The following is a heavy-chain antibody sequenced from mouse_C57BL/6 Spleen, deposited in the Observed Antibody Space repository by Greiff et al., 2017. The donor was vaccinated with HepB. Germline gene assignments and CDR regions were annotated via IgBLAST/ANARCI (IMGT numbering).Heavy chain of an antibody. CDR3: ARGGTVVDY. D-gene: IGHD1-1*01. CDR1: GYTFTSYW. Sequence: QVQLQQPGAELVRPGSSVKLSCKASGYTFTSYWMHWVKQRPIQGLEWIGNIDPSDSETHYNQKFKDKATLTVDKSSSTADMQLSSLTSEDSAVYYCARGGTVVDYWGQGTTLTVSS. V-gene: IGHV1-52*01. CDR2: IDPSDSET. J-gene: IGHJ2*01.